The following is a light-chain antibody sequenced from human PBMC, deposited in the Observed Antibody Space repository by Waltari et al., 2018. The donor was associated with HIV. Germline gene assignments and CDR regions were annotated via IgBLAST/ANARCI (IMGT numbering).Light chain of an antibody. Sequence: QSVLTQPPSVSAAPGEKVTISCSGKRSNIGDNYVSWYQHVPGTAPKGLIYENDKRASRTPRRFSASKSGTSATLAISGLQTGDETDYYCGSWDSSLHAMVFGGGTRLTVL. CDR3: GSWDSSLHAMV. CDR2: END. J-gene: IGLJ2*01. V-gene: IGLV1-51*01. CDR1: RSNIGDNY.